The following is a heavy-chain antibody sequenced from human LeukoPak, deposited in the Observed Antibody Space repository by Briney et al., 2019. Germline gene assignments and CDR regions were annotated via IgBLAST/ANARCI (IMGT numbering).Heavy chain of an antibody. CDR3: ARGGGPGYYDSRVGLDY. CDR2: IYSGGST. CDR1: GFTVSSNY. Sequence: GGSLRLSCAASGFTVSSNYMSWVRQAPGKGLEWVSVIYSGGSTYYADSVKGRFTISRDNSKNTLYRQMNSLRAEDTAVYYCARGGGPGYYDSRVGLDYWGQGTLVTVSS. D-gene: IGHD3-22*01. J-gene: IGHJ4*02. V-gene: IGHV3-66*01.